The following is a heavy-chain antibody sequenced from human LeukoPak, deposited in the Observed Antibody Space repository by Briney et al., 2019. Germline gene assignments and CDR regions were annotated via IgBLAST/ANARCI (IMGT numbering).Heavy chain of an antibody. CDR2: ISSSSSYI. J-gene: IGHJ5*02. V-gene: IGHV3-21*01. D-gene: IGHD6-19*01. CDR3: AGAYSSGWYPDNWFDP. Sequence: PGGSLRLSCAASGFTFSSYSVNWVRQAPGKGLEWVSSISSSSSYIYYADSVKGRFTISRDNAKNSLYLQMNSLRAEDTAVYYCAGAYSSGWYPDNWFDPWGQGTLVTVSS. CDR1: GFTFSSYS.